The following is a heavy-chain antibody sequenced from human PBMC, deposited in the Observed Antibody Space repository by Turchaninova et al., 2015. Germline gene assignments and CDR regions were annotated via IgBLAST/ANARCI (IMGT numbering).Heavy chain of an antibody. J-gene: IGHJ4*02. D-gene: IGHD6-13*01. Sequence: QIQLHQSGPGLVKPSQTLSVTCAISGDSVSSYSAAWNWLRQSPSSGLEWVGRTYYRSQWSSDYAVSVKSRIIINGDTAKNQFSLQWNSVTPEDTAVYYCARGTSWPLDYWGQGTLVIVSS. CDR3: ARGTSWPLDY. CDR1: GDSVSSYSAA. CDR2: TYYRSQWSS. V-gene: IGHV6-1*01.